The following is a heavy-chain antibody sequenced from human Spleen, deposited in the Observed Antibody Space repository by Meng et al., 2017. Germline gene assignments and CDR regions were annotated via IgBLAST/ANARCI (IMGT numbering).Heavy chain of an antibody. CDR3: AAGGLFKWGNWFDP. D-gene: IGHD3-10*01. Sequence: SVKVSCKASGGTFSSYAISWVRQAPGQGLEWMGGIIPIFGTANYAQKFQGRVTITTDESTSTAYMELSSLRSEDTAVYYCAAGGLFKWGNWFDPWGQGTLVTVSS. J-gene: IGHJ5*02. CDR2: IIPIFGTA. V-gene: IGHV1-69*05. CDR1: GGTFSSYA.